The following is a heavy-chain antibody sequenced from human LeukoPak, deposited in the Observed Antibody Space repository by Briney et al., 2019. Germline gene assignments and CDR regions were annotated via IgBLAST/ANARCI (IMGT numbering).Heavy chain of an antibody. CDR2: INPNSGGT. Sequence: ASVKVSCKASGYTFTVYYMHWVRQAPGQGIEWMGWINPNSGGTNYAQKFQGRVTMTRDTSISTAYMELSRLRSDDTAVYYCARVESYYYYYMDVWGKGTTVTVSS. V-gene: IGHV1-2*02. J-gene: IGHJ6*03. D-gene: IGHD5-24*01. CDR1: GYTFTVYY. CDR3: ARVESYYYYYMDV.